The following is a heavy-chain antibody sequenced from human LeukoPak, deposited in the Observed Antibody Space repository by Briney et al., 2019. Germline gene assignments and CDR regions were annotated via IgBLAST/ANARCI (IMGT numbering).Heavy chain of an antibody. CDR1: GGSLSSSSSY. J-gene: IGHJ4*02. D-gene: IGHD2-8*01. CDR2: INHIGGT. Sequence: SETLSLTCTVSGGSLSSSSSYWGWLRQPPGTGLEWIGQINHIGGTTYNPSLKSRVTISIDTSKNQFSLGLTSVTAADTAMYYCARGQSEVFYWGQGTLVTVSS. V-gene: IGHV4-39*07. CDR3: ARGQSEVFY.